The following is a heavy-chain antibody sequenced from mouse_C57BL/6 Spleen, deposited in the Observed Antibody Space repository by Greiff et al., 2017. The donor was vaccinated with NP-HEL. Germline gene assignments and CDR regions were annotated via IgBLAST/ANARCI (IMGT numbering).Heavy chain of an antibody. CDR2: INPNNGGT. Sequence: EVQLQQSGPELVKPGASVKISCKASGYTFTDYYMNWVKQSHGKSLEWIGDINPNNGGTSYNQKFKGKATLTVDKSSSTAYMELRSLTSEDSAVYYCARGDDYDGTGWYFDVWGTGTTVTVSS. CDR1: GYTFTDYY. D-gene: IGHD2-4*01. V-gene: IGHV1-26*01. J-gene: IGHJ1*03. CDR3: ARGDDYDGTGWYFDV.